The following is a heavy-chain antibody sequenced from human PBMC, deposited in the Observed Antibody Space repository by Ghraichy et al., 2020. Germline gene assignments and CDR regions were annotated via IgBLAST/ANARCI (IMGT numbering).Heavy chain of an antibody. Sequence: GSLRLSCTVSGGSISSYYWSWIRQPPGKGLEWIGYIYYSGSTNYNPSLKSRVTISVDTSKNQFSLKLSSVTAADTAVYYCARHSYSGSYYGFYFDYWGQGTLVTVSS. CDR3: ARHSYSGSYYGFYFDY. V-gene: IGHV4-59*01. D-gene: IGHD1-26*01. J-gene: IGHJ4*02. CDR2: IYYSGST. CDR1: GGSISSYY.